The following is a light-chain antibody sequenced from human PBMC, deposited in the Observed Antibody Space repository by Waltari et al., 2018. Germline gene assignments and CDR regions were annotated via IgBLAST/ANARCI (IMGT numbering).Light chain of an antibody. CDR3: QQRRNWPLT. J-gene: IGKJ4*01. CDR1: QSVTNY. V-gene: IGKV3-11*01. Sequence: DIVLTQSPAILSLLRGERASLSCRASQSVTNYLAWYQQKPGQAPRLLLYYTSKRATGIPARFSGSGFATDFTLTISSLEPDDFAVYYCQQRRNWPLTFGGGTKVEIK. CDR2: YTS.